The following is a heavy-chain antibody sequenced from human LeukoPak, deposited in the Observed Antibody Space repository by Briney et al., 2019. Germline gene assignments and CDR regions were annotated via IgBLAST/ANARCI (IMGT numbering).Heavy chain of an antibody. CDR1: GYSISSGYY. V-gene: IGHV4-38-2*02. Sequence: PSETLSLTCTVSGYSISSGYYWGWIRQPPGKGLEWIGSIYHSGSTYYNPSLKSRVTISVDTSKNQFSLKLSSVTAADTAVYYCARGPQRGYDNIGHNFFYHYYMDVWGKGTTVTVSS. D-gene: IGHD3-22*01. CDR3: ARGPQRGYDNIGHNFFYHYYMDV. J-gene: IGHJ6*03. CDR2: IYHSGST.